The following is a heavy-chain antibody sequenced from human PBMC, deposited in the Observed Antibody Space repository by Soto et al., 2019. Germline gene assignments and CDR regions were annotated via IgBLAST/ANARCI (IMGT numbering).Heavy chain of an antibody. CDR1: GFTFSTYG. CDR2: IWYAGSNK. J-gene: IGHJ5*02. D-gene: IGHD6-19*01. Sequence: QAHLVESGGGVVQPGRSLRLSCAASGFTFSTYGMHWVRQAPGKGLEWVAIIWYAGSNKYYADSVKGRLTISRDDSKNTLYLQMNSLRVEDTAVYFCARDASAYDGGWYPRGFDPWGQGTLVTVSS. CDR3: ARDASAYDGGWYPRGFDP. V-gene: IGHV3-33*01.